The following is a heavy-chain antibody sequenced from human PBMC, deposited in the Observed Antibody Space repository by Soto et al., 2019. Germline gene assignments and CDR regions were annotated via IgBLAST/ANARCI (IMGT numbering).Heavy chain of an antibody. J-gene: IGHJ3*02. Sequence: GASVKVSCKASGYTFTSYYMHWVRQAPGQGLEWMGIINPSGGSTSYAQKFQGRLTMTRDTSTSTAYMELSSLRSEDTAVYFCARGRNNLATQDIWGQGTMVTVSS. CDR1: GYTFTSYY. CDR3: ARGRNNLATQDI. D-gene: IGHD2-15*01. V-gene: IGHV1-46*01. CDR2: INPSGGST.